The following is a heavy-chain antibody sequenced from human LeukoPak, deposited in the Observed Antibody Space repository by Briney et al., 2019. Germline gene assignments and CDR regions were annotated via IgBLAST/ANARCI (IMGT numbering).Heavy chain of an antibody. Sequence: GGSLRLSCAASGFTFSDYYMSWIRQAPGKGLERVSYISSSGSTIYYADSVKGRFTISRDNAKNSLYLQMNSLRAEDTAVYYCARDSYDFWSGYYYGMDVWGQGTTVTVSS. J-gene: IGHJ6*02. V-gene: IGHV3-11*01. CDR1: GFTFSDYY. CDR2: ISSSGSTI. D-gene: IGHD3-3*01. CDR3: ARDSYDFWSGYYYGMDV.